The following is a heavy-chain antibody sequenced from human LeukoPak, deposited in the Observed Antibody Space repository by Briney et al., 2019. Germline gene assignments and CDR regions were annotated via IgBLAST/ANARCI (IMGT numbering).Heavy chain of an antibody. CDR1: GYTFTGYA. CDR3: ARDHARSVATFDP. Sequence: ASVKVSCKASGYTFTGYAMHWVRQAPGQRLEWMGWINAGTGNTKYSQKFQGRVTITRDTSASTAYMELSSLRSEDTAVYYCARDHARSVATFDPWGQGTLVTVSS. V-gene: IGHV1-3*01. D-gene: IGHD6-19*01. J-gene: IGHJ5*02. CDR2: INAGTGNT.